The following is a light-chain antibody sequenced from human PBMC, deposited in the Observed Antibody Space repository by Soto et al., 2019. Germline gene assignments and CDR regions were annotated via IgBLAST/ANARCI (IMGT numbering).Light chain of an antibody. CDR2: GAS. CDR3: QQRSNWIT. Sequence: EIVITQSPSTLSLSPPERSTLSCRASQSVSSNLAWYQQKPGQAPRLLIYGASTRATGIPARFSGSGSGTDFTLTISSLEPEDFAVYYCQQRSNWITFGQGTRLEIK. V-gene: IGKV3-11*01. CDR1: QSVSSN. J-gene: IGKJ5*01.